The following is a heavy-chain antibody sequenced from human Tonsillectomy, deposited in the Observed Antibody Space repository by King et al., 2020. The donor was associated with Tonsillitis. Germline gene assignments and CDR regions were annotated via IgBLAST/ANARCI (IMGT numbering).Heavy chain of an antibody. Sequence: VQLVESGGGVVQPGGSLRLSCAASGFTFSNYGMHWVRQAPGKGLEWVAFIRCDGGNNCYADSVKGRFTISRDNSKNTLYLQMNSLRAEDTAMYYCAKEGYFVVGPAVHHGAFDCWGQGTLVTVSS. J-gene: IGHJ4*02. D-gene: IGHD2-2*01. CDR2: IRCDGGNN. CDR1: GFTFSNYG. CDR3: AKEGYFVVGPAVHHGAFDC. V-gene: IGHV3-30*02.